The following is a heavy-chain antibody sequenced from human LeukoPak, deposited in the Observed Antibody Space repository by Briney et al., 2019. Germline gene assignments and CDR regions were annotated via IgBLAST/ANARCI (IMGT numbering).Heavy chain of an antibody. CDR3: ANGYSYGRFDY. CDR2: IYITGST. J-gene: IGHJ4*02. CDR1: GDSIRSGSFH. V-gene: IGHV4-61*02. D-gene: IGHD5-18*01. Sequence: PSETLSLTCSVSGDSIRSGSFHWNWIRQPAGKGLEWIGRIYITGSTDYNPSLKSRVTMSVDTSNNQFSLKLTSVTAADTAVYYCANGYSYGRFDYWGQGTLVTVSS.